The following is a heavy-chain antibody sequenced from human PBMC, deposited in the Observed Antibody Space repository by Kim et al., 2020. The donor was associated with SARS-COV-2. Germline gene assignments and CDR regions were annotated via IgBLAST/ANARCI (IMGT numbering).Heavy chain of an antibody. J-gene: IGHJ4*01. CDR1: GFTFSSYG. V-gene: IGHV3-30*18. D-gene: IGHD2-21*02. CDR3: AKDRGLDIVVVTALDY. Sequence: GGSLRLSCAASGFTFSSYGMHWVRQAPGKGLEWVAVISYDGSNKYYADSVKGRFTIARDNSKNTLYLQMNSLRAEETAVYYCAKDRGLDIVVVTALDYWG. CDR2: ISYDGSNK.